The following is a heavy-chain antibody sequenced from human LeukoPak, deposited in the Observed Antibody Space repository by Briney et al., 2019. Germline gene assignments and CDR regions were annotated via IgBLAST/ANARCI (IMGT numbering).Heavy chain of an antibody. CDR2: IYKDGRT. J-gene: IGHJ4*02. CDR3: ARDVNSYAHCGH. Sequence: GGSLRLSCAASGFTVNSNYMSWVRQAPGKELERVSIIYKDGRTYYADSVKGRFTISRDNSRNMLYLQMNSLRAEDTAVYYCARDVNSYAHCGHWGQGTLVTVSS. D-gene: IGHD5-18*01. CDR1: GFTVNSNY. V-gene: IGHV3-53*01.